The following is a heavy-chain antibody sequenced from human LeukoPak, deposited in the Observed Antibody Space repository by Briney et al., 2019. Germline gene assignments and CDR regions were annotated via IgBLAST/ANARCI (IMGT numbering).Heavy chain of an antibody. V-gene: IGHV4-34*01. CDR3: ARVSSSWYRDWFDP. CDR1: GGSFSGYY. CDR2: INHSGST. D-gene: IGHD6-13*01. Sequence: SETLSLTCAVYGGSFSGYYWSWIRQPPGKGLEWIGEINHSGSTNYNPSLKSRVTISVDTSKNQFSLKLSSVTAADTAVYYCARVSSSWYRDWFDPWGQGTLVTVSS. J-gene: IGHJ5*02.